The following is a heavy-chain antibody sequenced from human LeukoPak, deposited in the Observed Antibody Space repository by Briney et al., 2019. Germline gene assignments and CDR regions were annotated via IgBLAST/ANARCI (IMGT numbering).Heavy chain of an antibody. CDR2: INHSGST. V-gene: IGHV4-34*01. Sequence: PSETLSLTCAVYGGSFSGYYWSWICQPPGKGLEWIGEINHSGSTNYNPSLKSRVTISVDTSKNQFSLKLSSVTAADTAVYYCARERYYYYYMDVWGKGTTVTVSS. J-gene: IGHJ6*03. CDR3: ARERYYYYYMDV. CDR1: GGSFSGYY.